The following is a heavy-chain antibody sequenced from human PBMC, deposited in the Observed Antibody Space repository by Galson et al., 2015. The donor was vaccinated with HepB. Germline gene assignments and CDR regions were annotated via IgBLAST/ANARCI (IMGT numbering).Heavy chain of an antibody. J-gene: IGHJ6*03. Sequence: CAISGDSVPSNSADWNWIRQSPSRGLEWLGRTYYSSKWYNDYAVSVKSRIIINPDKSKNQFSLQLNSVTPEDTAVYYCARDRYCISTGCYTVYYYYYYMDVWGKGTTVTVSS. CDR1: GDSVPSNSAD. D-gene: IGHD2-2*02. CDR3: ARDRYCISTGCYTVYYYYYYMDV. V-gene: IGHV6-1*01. CDR2: TYYSSKWYN.